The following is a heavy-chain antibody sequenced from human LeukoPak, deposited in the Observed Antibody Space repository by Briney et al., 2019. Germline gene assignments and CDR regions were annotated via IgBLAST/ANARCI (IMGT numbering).Heavy chain of an antibody. CDR2: IYSGGST. J-gene: IGHJ4*02. D-gene: IGHD3-22*01. CDR1: GFTVSSNY. Sequence: GGSLRLSCAASGFTVSSNYMSWVRQAPGKGLGWVSVIYSGGSTYYADSVKGRSTISRDNSKNTLYLQMNSLRAEDTAVYYCARDHSGYLTYYFDYWGQGTLVTVSS. V-gene: IGHV3-53*01. CDR3: ARDHSGYLTYYFDY.